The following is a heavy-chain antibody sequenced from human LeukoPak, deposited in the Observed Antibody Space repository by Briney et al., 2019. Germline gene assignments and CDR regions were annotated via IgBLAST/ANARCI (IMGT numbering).Heavy chain of an antibody. CDR1: GGSFSGYY. J-gene: IGHJ4*02. D-gene: IGHD4-17*01. CDR2: INHSGST. CDR3: ARGYYGDYSFDY. Sequence: SETLSLTCAVYGGSFSGYYWSWIRQPPGKGLEWIGEINHSGSTNYNPSLKSRVTISVDTSKNQFPLKLSSVTAADTAVYYCARGYYGDYSFDYWGQGTLVTVSS. V-gene: IGHV4-34*01.